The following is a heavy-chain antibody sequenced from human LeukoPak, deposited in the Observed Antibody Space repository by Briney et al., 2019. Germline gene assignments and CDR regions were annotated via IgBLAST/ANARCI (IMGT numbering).Heavy chain of an antibody. CDR3: ARMTTVTTEGI. CDR1: GFTFSSYS. V-gene: IGHV3-48*04. Sequence: GGSLRLSCAASGFTFSSYSMTWLRQAPGKGLEWLSYISGSSNTITYADSVKGRFTSSRDNAKNMLYLQMNNLRAEDTAVYYCARMTTVTTEGIWGQGTMVTVSS. CDR2: ISGSSNTI. D-gene: IGHD4-17*01. J-gene: IGHJ3*02.